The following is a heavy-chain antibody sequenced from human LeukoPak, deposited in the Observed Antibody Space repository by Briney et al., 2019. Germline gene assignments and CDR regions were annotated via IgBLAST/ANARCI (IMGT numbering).Heavy chain of an antibody. J-gene: IGHJ5*02. CDR3: ARGHIVATTGFRSYWFDP. CDR2: IYYSGST. CDR1: GGSISSSSYY. V-gene: IGHV4-39*07. D-gene: IGHD5-12*01. Sequence: SETLSLTCTVSGGSISSSSYYWGWIRQPPGKGLEWIGSIYYSGSTYYNPSLKSRVTISVDTSKNQFSLELSSVTAADTAVYYCARGHIVATTGFRSYWFDPWGQGTLVTVSS.